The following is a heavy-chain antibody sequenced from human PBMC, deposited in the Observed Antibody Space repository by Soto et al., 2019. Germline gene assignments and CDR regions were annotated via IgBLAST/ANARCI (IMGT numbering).Heavy chain of an antibody. CDR3: ARRAETNGWNGFGADKYYFDF. Sequence: ASVKVSCQASGYTFTSYDIYWVRQATGRGLEWMGWMNPNTGNSGYAQKFQGRVTMTSDTSISTAHMELSSLRSEDTAVYYCARRAETNGWNGFGADKYYFDFWGQGTLVTVSS. CDR2: MNPNTGNS. CDR1: GYTFTSYD. J-gene: IGHJ4*02. V-gene: IGHV1-8*01. D-gene: IGHD1-1*01.